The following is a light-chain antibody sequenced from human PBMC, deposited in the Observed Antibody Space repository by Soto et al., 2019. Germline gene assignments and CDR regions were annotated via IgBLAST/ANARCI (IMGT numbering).Light chain of an antibody. Sequence: DIQMTQSPSTLSGSVGDRVTITCRASQTISSWLAWYQQKPGKAPKLLIYKASTLKSGVPSRFSGSGSGTEFTLTISSLQPEDFATYYCQQLNSYSWTFGQGTKV. CDR2: KAS. CDR3: QQLNSYSWT. J-gene: IGKJ1*01. CDR1: QTISSW. V-gene: IGKV1-5*03.